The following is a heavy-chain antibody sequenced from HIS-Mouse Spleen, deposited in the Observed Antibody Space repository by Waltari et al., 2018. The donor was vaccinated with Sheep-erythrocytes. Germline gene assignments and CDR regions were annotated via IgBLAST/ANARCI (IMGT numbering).Heavy chain of an antibody. V-gene: IGHV4-38-2*02. Sequence: QVQLQESGPGLVKPSETLSLTCTVSGYSISSGYYWGWIRQPPGKGLEWIGSIYHSGSTYYNPSLKSRVTISVDTSKNQFSLKLSSVTAADTAVYYCARDDSSSCLMDYWGQGTLVTVSS. CDR2: IYHSGST. D-gene: IGHD6-6*01. CDR3: ARDDSSSCLMDY. CDR1: GYSISSGYY. J-gene: IGHJ4*02.